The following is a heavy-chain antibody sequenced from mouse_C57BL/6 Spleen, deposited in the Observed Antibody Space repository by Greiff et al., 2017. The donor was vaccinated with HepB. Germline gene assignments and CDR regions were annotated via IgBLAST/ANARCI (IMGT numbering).Heavy chain of an antibody. CDR1: GYAFTNYL. V-gene: IGHV1-54*01. J-gene: IGHJ3*01. D-gene: IGHD1-1*01. Sequence: VQLQQSGAELVRPGTSVKVSCKASGYAFTNYLIEWVKQRPGQGLEWIGVINPGSGGTNYNEKFKGKATLTADKSSSTAYMQLSSLTSEDSAVYFCARSYYYGSSYGGFAYWGQGTLVTVSA. CDR2: INPGSGGT. CDR3: ARSYYYGSSYGGFAY.